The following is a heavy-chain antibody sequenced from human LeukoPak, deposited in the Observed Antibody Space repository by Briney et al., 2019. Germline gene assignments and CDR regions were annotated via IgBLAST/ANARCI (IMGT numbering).Heavy chain of an antibody. Sequence: ESGPTLVKPTQTLTLTCTFSGFSLSTSGVGVGWIRQPPGKALEWLALIYWDDDKRYSPSLKSRLTITKDTSKNQVVLTMTNMDPVDTATYYRAHGIAVASSNWFDPWGQGTLVTVSS. CDR3: AHGIAVASSNWFDP. CDR2: IYWDDDK. CDR1: GFSLSTSGVG. V-gene: IGHV2-5*02. J-gene: IGHJ5*02. D-gene: IGHD6-19*01.